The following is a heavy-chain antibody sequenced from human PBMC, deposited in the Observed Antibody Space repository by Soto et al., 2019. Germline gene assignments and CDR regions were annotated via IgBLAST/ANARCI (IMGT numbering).Heavy chain of an antibody. CDR1: GYTFTGYY. Sequence: QVQLVQSGAEVKKPGASVKVSCKASGYTFTGYYMHWVRQAPGQGLEWMGWINPNSGGTNYAQKFQGWVTMTRDTSISTAYMELSRLRSDDTAVYYCARDLRATYYYYGMDVWGQGTTVTVSS. V-gene: IGHV1-2*04. J-gene: IGHJ6*02. D-gene: IGHD1-26*01. CDR3: ARDLRATYYYYGMDV. CDR2: INPNSGGT.